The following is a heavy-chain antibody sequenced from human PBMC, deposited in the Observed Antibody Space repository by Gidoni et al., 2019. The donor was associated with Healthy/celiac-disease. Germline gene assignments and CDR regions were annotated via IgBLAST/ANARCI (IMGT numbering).Heavy chain of an antibody. J-gene: IGHJ4*02. Sequence: QLQLQESGPGLVKPSETLSLTCTVSGGSISSRSYYWGWIRQPPGKGLEWIGSIDYSGSTYYNPSLKSRVTISVDTSKNQFSLKLSSVTAADTAVYYCARQPEEYYYDSSGYYYFDYWGQGTLVTVSS. CDR1: GGSISSRSYY. D-gene: IGHD3-22*01. CDR3: ARQPEEYYYDSSGYYYFDY. V-gene: IGHV4-39*01. CDR2: IDYSGST.